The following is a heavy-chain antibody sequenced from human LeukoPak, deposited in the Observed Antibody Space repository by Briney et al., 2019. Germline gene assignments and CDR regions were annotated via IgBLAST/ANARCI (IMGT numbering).Heavy chain of an antibody. D-gene: IGHD3-3*01. CDR1: GFTFGDYA. V-gene: IGHV3-49*03. CDR2: IRSKAYGGTT. CDR3: TRGPVSYYDFWSGYYPLFDY. J-gene: IGHJ4*02. Sequence: PGGSLRLSCTASGFTFGDYAMSWFRQAPGKGLEWVGFIRSKAYGGTTEYAASVKGRFTISRDDSKSIAYLQMNSLKTEDTAVYYCTRGPVSYYDFWSGYYPLFDYWGQGTLVTVSS.